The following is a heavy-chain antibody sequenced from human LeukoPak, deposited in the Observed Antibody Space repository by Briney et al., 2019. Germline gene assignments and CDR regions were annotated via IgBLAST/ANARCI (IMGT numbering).Heavy chain of an antibody. J-gene: IGHJ4*02. V-gene: IGHV3-11*04. Sequence: NPGGSLRLSCAASGLNFNDYYMSWIRQAPGKGLEWVSYISSSGSVIYYGDSVKGRFTISRDNAKNSLYLQMNSLRAEDTAVYYCAVDGGYGGYFDYWGQGTLVTVSS. D-gene: IGHD6-25*01. CDR3: AVDGGYGGYFDY. CDR2: ISSSGSVI. CDR1: GLNFNDYY.